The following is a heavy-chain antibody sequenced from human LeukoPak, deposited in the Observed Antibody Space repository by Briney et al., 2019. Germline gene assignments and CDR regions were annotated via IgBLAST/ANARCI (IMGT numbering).Heavy chain of an antibody. CDR1: GFTFSSYG. J-gene: IGHJ4*02. Sequence: GRSLRLSCAASGFTFSSYGMHWVRQAPGKGLEWVALIWYDGSNKYYADSVKGRLTISRDNSKNTLYLQMNSLRAEDMAVYYCAREGPRGNSQFDYWGQGTLVTVSS. CDR2: IWYDGSNK. CDR3: AREGPRGNSQFDY. V-gene: IGHV3-33*01. D-gene: IGHD2/OR15-2a*01.